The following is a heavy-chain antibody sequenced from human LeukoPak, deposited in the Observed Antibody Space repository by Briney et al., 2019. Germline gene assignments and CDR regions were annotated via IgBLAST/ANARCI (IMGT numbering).Heavy chain of an antibody. D-gene: IGHD6-13*01. CDR1: GGSFSGYY. CDR3: ARVPFLAAAGTGVFDP. J-gene: IGHJ5*02. CDR2: INHSGST. V-gene: IGHV4-34*01. Sequence: SETLSLTCAVYGGSFSGYYWSWIRQPPGKGLEWIGEINHSGSTNYNPSLKSRVTISVDTSKNQFSLKLSSVTAADTAVYYCARVPFLAAAGTGVFDPWGQGTLVTVSS.